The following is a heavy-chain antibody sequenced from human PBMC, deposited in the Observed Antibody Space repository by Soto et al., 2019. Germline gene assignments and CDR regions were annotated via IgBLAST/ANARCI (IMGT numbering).Heavy chain of an antibody. Sequence: LRLSCAASGFTFSSYAIHWVRQAPGKGPEWVAVISYDGNNKYYADSVKGRFTISRDNSKNTLYLQMNSLRAEDTAVYYCAREILNGYGMDVWGQGTTVTVSS. J-gene: IGHJ6*02. D-gene: IGHD2-8*01. V-gene: IGHV3-30-3*01. CDR1: GFTFSSYA. CDR3: AREILNGYGMDV. CDR2: ISYDGNNK.